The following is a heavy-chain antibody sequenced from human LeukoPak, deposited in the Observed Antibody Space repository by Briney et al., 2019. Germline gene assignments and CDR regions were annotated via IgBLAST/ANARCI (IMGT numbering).Heavy chain of an antibody. CDR1: GGSFSGYY. D-gene: IGHD1-26*01. J-gene: IGHJ4*02. V-gene: IGHV4-34*01. Sequence: TETLSLTCAVYGGSFSGYYWSWIRQPPGKGLEWIGEINHSGSTNYNPSLKSRVTISVDTSKNQFSLKLSSVTAADTAVYYCARDSSIVGATTVGDYWGQGTLVTVSS. CDR3: ARDSSIVGATTVGDY. CDR2: INHSGST.